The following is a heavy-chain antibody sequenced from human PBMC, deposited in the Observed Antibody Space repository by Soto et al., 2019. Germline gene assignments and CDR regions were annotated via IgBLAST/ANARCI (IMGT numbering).Heavy chain of an antibody. J-gene: IGHJ4*02. CDR1: GGTFSSYA. Sequence: QVQLVQSGAEVKKPGSSVKVSCKASGGTFSSYAISWVRQAPGQGLEWMGGIIPIFGTANYAQKFQGRVTMNRDTSISTAYMELSRLRSDDRAVYYCARGGAYGSGRDWGQGTLVTVSS. D-gene: IGHD3-10*01. CDR3: ARGGAYGSGRD. CDR2: IIPIFGTA. V-gene: IGHV1-69*06.